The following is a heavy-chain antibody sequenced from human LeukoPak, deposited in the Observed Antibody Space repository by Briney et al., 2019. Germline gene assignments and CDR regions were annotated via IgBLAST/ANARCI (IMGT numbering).Heavy chain of an antibody. V-gene: IGHV4-39*02. CDR1: GGSISSSSYY. Sequence: PSETLSLTCTVSGGSISSSSYYWGWIRQPPGKGLEWIGSIYYSGSTYYNPSLKSRVTISVDTSKNQFSLKLSSVTAADTAVYYCARDRDGITGTTGGFDYWGQGTLVTVSS. CDR2: IYYSGST. D-gene: IGHD1-7*01. CDR3: ARDRDGITGTTGGFDY. J-gene: IGHJ4*02.